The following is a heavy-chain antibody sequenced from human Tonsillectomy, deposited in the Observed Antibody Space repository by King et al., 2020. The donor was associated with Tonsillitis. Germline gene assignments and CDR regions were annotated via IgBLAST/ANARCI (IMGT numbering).Heavy chain of an antibody. J-gene: IGHJ6*03. CDR3: ARRTMEGYYYMDV. V-gene: IGHV4-4*02. CDR1: GGSISSTDW. CDR2: IYHSAHT. D-gene: IGHD4/OR15-4a*01. Sequence: VQLQESGPGLAKPSGTLSLTCAVSGGSISSTDWWNWVRQPPGKGLEWIGEIYHSAHTLYNPSLKSRVTISLDKSKNLFFLRLKNMTAADTAVYFCARRTMEGYYYMDVWGKGTTVTVSS.